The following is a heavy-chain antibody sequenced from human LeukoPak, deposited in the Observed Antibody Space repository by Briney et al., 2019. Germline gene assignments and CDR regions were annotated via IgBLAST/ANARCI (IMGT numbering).Heavy chain of an antibody. CDR1: GYTFTTYT. CDR3: ARDSSGYTYGIDY. CDR2: INTNTGNP. D-gene: IGHD5-18*01. V-gene: IGHV7-4-1*02. J-gene: IGHJ4*02. Sequence: ASVKISCKASGYTFTTYTMNWVRQAPGQGLEWMGWINTNTGNPTYAQGFTGRFVFSVDTSVSTAYPQISSLKAEDTAVYYCARDSSGYTYGIDYWGQGTLVTVSS.